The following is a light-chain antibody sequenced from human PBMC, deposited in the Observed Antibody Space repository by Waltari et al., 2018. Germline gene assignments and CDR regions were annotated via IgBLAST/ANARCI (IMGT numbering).Light chain of an antibody. CDR1: QTVSTYY. V-gene: IGKV3-20*01. CDR2: GAS. J-gene: IGKJ1*01. Sequence: EIVLTQSPGTLSLSPGERATLSCRTSQTVSTYYLAWYQQKPGQAPRLLIYGASSRATGIPDRFSGSGSGRYFTLTISRLEPEDFAVYYCQQYGTPPQTFGQGTKVEIK. CDR3: QQYGTPPQT.